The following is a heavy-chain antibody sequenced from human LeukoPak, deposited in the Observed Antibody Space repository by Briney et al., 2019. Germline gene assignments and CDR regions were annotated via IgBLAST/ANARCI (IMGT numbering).Heavy chain of an antibody. D-gene: IGHD5-12*01. CDR3: ARGRALYSGYDLGY. CDR1: GYTFTSYD. CDR2: MNPNSGNT. J-gene: IGHJ4*02. Sequence: VASVKVSCKASGYTFTSYDINWVRQTTGQGLEWMGWMNPNSGNTGYAQKFQDRVTITRNTSISTAYMELSSLRSEDTAVYYCARGRALYSGYDLGYWGQGTLVTVSS. V-gene: IGHV1-8*01.